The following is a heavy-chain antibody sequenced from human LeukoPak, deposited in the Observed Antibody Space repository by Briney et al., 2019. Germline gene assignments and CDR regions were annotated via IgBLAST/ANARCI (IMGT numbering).Heavy chain of an antibody. CDR2: IYYSGST. CDR3: ARYHSGSYYTSWFDP. V-gene: IGHV4-59*01. CDR1: GGSISSYY. Sequence: SETLSLTCTVSGGSISSYYWSWVRQPPGKGLEWIGYIYYSGSTNYNPSLKSRVTISVDTSKNQFSLKLSSETAADTAVYYRARYHSGSYYTSWFDPWGQGTLVTVSS. D-gene: IGHD3-10*01. J-gene: IGHJ5*02.